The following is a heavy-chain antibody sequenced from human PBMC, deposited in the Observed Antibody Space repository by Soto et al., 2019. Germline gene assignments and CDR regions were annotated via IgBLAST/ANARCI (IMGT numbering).Heavy chain of an antibody. J-gene: IGHJ6*02. Sequence: QVQLVQSGAEVKKPGSSVKVSCKASGGTFSSYTISWVRQAPGQGLEWMGRIIPILGIANYAQKFQGRVTIAADKSTSTAYMGLSSLRSEDTAVYYCASGPGRAAGVGMDVWGQGTTVTVSS. CDR3: ASGPGRAAGVGMDV. CDR2: IIPILGIA. D-gene: IGHD1-26*01. V-gene: IGHV1-69*02. CDR1: GGTFSSYT.